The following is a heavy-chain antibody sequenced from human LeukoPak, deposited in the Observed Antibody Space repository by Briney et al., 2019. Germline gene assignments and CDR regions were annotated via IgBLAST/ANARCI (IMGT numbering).Heavy chain of an antibody. V-gene: IGHV1-8*01. CDR1: GYTFTSYD. CDR2: MNPNSGNT. J-gene: IGHJ4*02. D-gene: IGHD1-26*01. Sequence: ASVKVSCKASGYTFTSYDINWVRQATGQGLEWMGWMNPNSGNTGYAQKFQGRVTITGNTSISTAYMELSSLRSEDTAVYYCARFRGGSYHGLYFDYWGQGTLVTVSS. CDR3: ARFRGGSYHGLYFDY.